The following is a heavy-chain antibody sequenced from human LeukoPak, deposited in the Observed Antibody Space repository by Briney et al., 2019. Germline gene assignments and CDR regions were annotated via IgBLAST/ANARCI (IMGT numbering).Heavy chain of an antibody. V-gene: IGHV4-59*01. CDR2: MYYSGST. J-gene: IGHJ2*01. CDR3: ARSRVDWYFDL. D-gene: IGHD2-15*01. CDR1: GGSISSYY. Sequence: PSGTLSLTCIVSGGSISSYYWSWIRQPPGKGLEWIGYMYYSGSTNYNPSLKSRVTISVDTSKNQFSLKLSSVTAADTAVYYCARSRVDWYFDLWGRGTLVTVSS.